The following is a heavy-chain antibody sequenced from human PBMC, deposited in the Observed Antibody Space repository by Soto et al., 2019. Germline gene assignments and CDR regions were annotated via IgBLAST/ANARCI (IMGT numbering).Heavy chain of an antibody. CDR2: ISYDGSKK. D-gene: IGHD1-26*01. J-gene: IGHJ4*02. Sequence: QVHLVESGGGVVQPGRSLRLSCTASGFTFSSYGMHWVRQAPGRGLEWVAFISYDGSKKHYGDYVKGRFIISRDNSKNTLDLDVSSLRPEDTAVYYCVKDFTSYTEEPYYFDYWGQGTLVTVSS. V-gene: IGHV3-30*18. CDR1: GFTFSSYG. CDR3: VKDFTSYTEEPYYFDY.